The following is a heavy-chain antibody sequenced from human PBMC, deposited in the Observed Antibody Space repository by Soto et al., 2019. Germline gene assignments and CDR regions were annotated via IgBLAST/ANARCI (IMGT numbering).Heavy chain of an antibody. CDR2: IWYDGSNK. D-gene: IGHD6-19*01. CDR3: AREFGIAVAGWFDY. V-gene: IGHV3-33*01. Sequence: QVQLVESGGGVVQPGRSLRLSCAASGFTFSSYGMHWVRQAPGKGLEWVAVIWYDGSNKYYADSVKGRFTISRDNSKNTLYLQMNSLRAEDTAVYYCAREFGIAVAGWFDYRGQGTLVTVSS. CDR1: GFTFSSYG. J-gene: IGHJ4*02.